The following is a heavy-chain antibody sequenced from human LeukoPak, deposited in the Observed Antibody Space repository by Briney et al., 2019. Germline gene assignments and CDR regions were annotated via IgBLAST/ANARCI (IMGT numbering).Heavy chain of an antibody. Sequence: GRCLRLSCAASGFTLSRDWMHCVRQAPGKGLVWVSRISDDGSITTYADSVQGRFTISRDNAKSTVFLQMNSLRVEDTAVYFCVRRYYEYNVYDRLFDFWGQGILVTVSS. CDR3: VRRYYEYNVYDRLFDF. CDR1: GFTLSRDW. D-gene: IGHD5/OR15-5a*01. CDR2: ISDDGSIT. V-gene: IGHV3-74*03. J-gene: IGHJ4*02.